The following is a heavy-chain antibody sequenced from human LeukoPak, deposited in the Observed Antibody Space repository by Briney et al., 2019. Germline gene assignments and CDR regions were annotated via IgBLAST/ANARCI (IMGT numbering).Heavy chain of an antibody. CDR1: GFTFSNAW. CDR3: TTGEAGSSSLDY. J-gene: IGHJ4*02. CDR2: IKSKTDGGTT. Sequence: PGGSLRLFCAASGFTFSNAWMSWVRQAPGKGLEWVGRIKSKTDGGTTDYAAPVKGRFTISRDDSKNTLYLQMNSLKTEDTAVYYCTTGEAGSSSLDYWGQGTLVTVSS. V-gene: IGHV3-15*01. D-gene: IGHD6-6*01.